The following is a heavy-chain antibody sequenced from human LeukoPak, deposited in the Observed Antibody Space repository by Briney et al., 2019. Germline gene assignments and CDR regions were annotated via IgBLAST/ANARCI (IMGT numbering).Heavy chain of an antibody. D-gene: IGHD2-8*01. V-gene: IGHV4-34*01. J-gene: IGHJ4*02. Sequence: SETLSLTCAVYGGSFSGYYWNWIRQPPGRGLEWIGEINHSGYTNYNPSLKSRVTISVDTSKDQFSLKVSSVTAADTAVYYCARGRAGSGLMINWGQGTLVTVSS. CDR2: INHSGYT. CDR1: GGSFSGYY. CDR3: ARGRAGSGLMIN.